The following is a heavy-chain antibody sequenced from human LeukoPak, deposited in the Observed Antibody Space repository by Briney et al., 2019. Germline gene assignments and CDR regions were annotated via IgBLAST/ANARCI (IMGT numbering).Heavy chain of an antibody. Sequence: SETLALTCTVSVGSISSSSYYWVWIRQPPGKGLEWIGNIYYSGSSYYNPSLKSRVTISVDTSKNQFSLKLNSVTAADTAVYYCARHVRVGGIAAAGTRVDYLGQGTLVSVSS. CDR2: IYYSGSS. J-gene: IGHJ4*02. D-gene: IGHD6-13*01. CDR3: ARHVRVGGIAAAGTRVDY. CDR1: VGSISSSSYY. V-gene: IGHV4-39*01.